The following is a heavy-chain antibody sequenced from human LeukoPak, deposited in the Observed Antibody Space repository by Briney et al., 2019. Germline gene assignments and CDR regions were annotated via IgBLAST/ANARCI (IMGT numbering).Heavy chain of an antibody. CDR3: ARDRELWSSWLDAFDI. CDR2: ISYDGSNK. CDR1: GFTFSSYA. J-gene: IGHJ3*02. D-gene: IGHD6-13*01. Sequence: GGSLRLSCAASGFTFSSYAMHWVRQAPGKGLEWVAVISYDGSNKYYADSVKGRFTISRDNPKNTLYLQMNSLRAEDTAVYYCARDRELWSSWLDAFDIWGQGTMVTVSS. V-gene: IGHV3-30-3*01.